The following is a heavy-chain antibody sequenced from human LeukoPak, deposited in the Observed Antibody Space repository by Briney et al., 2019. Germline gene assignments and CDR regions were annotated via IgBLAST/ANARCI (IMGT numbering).Heavy chain of an antibody. D-gene: IGHD6-19*01. Sequence: ASVKVSCKASGGTFISYAISWVRQAPGQGLEWMGGIIPIFGTANYAQKFQGRVTITADESTSTAYMELSSLRSEDTAVYYCAREIVGQWLLVYWGQGTLVTVSS. V-gene: IGHV1-69*13. CDR2: IIPIFGTA. J-gene: IGHJ4*02. CDR1: GGTFISYA. CDR3: AREIVGQWLLVY.